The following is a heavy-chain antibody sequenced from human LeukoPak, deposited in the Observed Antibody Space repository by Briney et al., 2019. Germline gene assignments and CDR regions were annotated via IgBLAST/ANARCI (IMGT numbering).Heavy chain of an antibody. J-gene: IGHJ4*02. CDR3: ARASGSSWYYFDY. V-gene: IGHV3-74*01. CDR2: INSDGSST. D-gene: IGHD6-13*01. CDR1: GFTFSNYL. Sequence: GGSLRLSCAASGFTFSNYLMHWVRQAPGKGLVWVSRINSDGSSTNYADSVMGRFTISRDNAKNTLYLQMNSLRAEDTAVYYCARASGSSWYYFDYWGQGTLVTVSS.